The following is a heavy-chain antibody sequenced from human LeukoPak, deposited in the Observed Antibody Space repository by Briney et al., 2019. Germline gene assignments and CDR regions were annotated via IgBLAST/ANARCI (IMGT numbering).Heavy chain of an antibody. V-gene: IGHV3-21*01. CDR1: GFTFSSYS. D-gene: IGHD6-13*01. CDR3: ARGSGSSSSWYDWFDP. Sequence: GGSLRLSCAASGFTFSSYSMNWVRQAPGKGPEWVSSISSSSSYIYYADSVKGRFTISRDNAKNSLYLQMNSLRAEDTAVYYCARGSGSSSSWYDWFDPWGQGTLVTVSS. J-gene: IGHJ5*02. CDR2: ISSSSSYI.